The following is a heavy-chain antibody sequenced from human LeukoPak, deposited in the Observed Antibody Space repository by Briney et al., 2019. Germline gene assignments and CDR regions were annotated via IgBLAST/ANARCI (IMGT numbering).Heavy chain of an antibody. D-gene: IGHD3-10*01. CDR2: IDWDDDI. J-gene: IGHJ6*04. Sequence: SGPTLLNLTQTLTLTCTFSGFSLSTNGMCVSWIRQPPGKALEWLALIDWDDDIYYSTSLKTRLTMSKGTSNNQVVLTMTNMDPADTATYYCARIPGETYADGMDVWGEGTTVSVSS. V-gene: IGHV2-70*01. CDR1: GFSLSTNGMC. CDR3: ARIPGETYADGMDV.